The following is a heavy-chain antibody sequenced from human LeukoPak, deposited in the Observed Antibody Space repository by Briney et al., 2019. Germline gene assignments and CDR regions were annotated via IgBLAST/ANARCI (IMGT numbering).Heavy chain of an antibody. CDR3: ARDQGREYSSSWYDF. CDR2: IYYSGST. CDR1: GGSISSSSHY. V-gene: IGHV4-39*07. J-gene: IGHJ5*01. D-gene: IGHD6-13*01. Sequence: KSSETLSLTCTVSGGSISSSSHYWGWIRQPPGKGLEWIGSIYYSGSTYYNPSLKSRVTMSVDTSKNQFSLKLISVTAADTALYYCARDQGREYSSSWYDFWGQGTLVTVSS.